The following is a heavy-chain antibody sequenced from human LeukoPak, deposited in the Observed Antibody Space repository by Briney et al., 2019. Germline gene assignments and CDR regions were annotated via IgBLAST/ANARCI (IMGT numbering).Heavy chain of an antibody. CDR3: ARALYNTGWYPDYFDS. CDR2: ISSSSSYI. D-gene: IGHD6-19*01. CDR1: GFTFSSYS. V-gene: IGHV3-21*01. Sequence: RGSLRLSCAASGFTFSSYSMNWVRQAPGKGLEWVSSISSSSSYIYYADSVKGRFTISRDNAKNSLYLQMNSLRAEDTAVYYCARALYNTGWYPDYFDSWGQGTLVTVSS. J-gene: IGHJ4*02.